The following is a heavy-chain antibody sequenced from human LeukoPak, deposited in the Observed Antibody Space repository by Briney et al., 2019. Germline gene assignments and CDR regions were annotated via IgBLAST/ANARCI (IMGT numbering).Heavy chain of an antibody. CDR1: GFRFSDYY. V-gene: IGHV3-11*01. J-gene: IGHJ2*01. Sequence: SGGSLRLSCAASGFRFSDYYMTWIGQAPGKGPEWVAYISSPGTTLYYVDSVKGRFTISRDNAKNSIYLQMNSLRAEDTAVYYCSSGIQPRLSCFIDLWGRGTQVIVSS. CDR3: SSGIQPRLSCFIDL. CDR2: ISSPGTTL. D-gene: IGHD5-18*01.